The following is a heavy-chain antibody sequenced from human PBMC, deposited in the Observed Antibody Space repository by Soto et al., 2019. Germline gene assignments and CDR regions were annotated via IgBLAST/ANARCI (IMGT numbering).Heavy chain of an antibody. Sequence: GGSLRLSCAASGFTFSTYTMSRVRQAPGKGLERVSAISGSGGSTYYADSVKGRFTIFRDNSKNILYLQMNSLRAEDTAVYYCAKGITDTGGYYYYSMDVWGQGTAVTVSS. J-gene: IGHJ6*02. CDR3: AKGITDTGGYYYYSMDV. CDR1: GFTFSTYT. D-gene: IGHD3-16*01. V-gene: IGHV3-23*01. CDR2: ISGSGGST.